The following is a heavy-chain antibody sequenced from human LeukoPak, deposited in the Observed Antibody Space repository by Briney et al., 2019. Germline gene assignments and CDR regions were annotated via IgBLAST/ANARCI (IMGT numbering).Heavy chain of an antibody. J-gene: IGHJ1*01. Sequence: PSETLSLTCTVSGGSVSSGDYYWSWIRQPPGKGLEWIGYIYYSGSTYYNPSLKSRVTISVDTSKNQFSLKLSSVTAADTAVYYCARDYRGSGFYSNVGYFHHWGQGTLVTVSS. D-gene: IGHD3-10*01. V-gene: IGHV4-30-4*01. CDR3: ARDYRGSGFYSNVGYFHH. CDR2: IYYSGST. CDR1: GGSVSSGDYY.